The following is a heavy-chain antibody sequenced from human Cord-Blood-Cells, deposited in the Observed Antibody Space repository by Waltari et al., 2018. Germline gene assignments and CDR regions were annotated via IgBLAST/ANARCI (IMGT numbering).Heavy chain of an antibody. CDR2: INHSGSN. V-gene: IGHV4-34*01. CDR3: ARGSDYDFWSGYYGDYYYGMDV. D-gene: IGHD3-3*01. J-gene: IGHJ6*02. Sequence: QVQLQQWGAGLLKPSETLSLTCAVYGGSFSGYYWSWIRQPPGKGLEWIGEINHSGSNNYNPSLKGRVTISVGTSKNHFALKLSSVTAADTAVYYCARGSDYDFWSGYYGDYYYGMDVWGQGTTVTVSS. CDR1: GGSFSGYY.